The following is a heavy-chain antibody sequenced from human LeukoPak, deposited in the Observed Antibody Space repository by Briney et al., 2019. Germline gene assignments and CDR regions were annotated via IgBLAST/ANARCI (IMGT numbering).Heavy chain of an antibody. D-gene: IGHD3-10*01. Sequence: PGGSLRLSCAASGFTFSSYSMNWVRQAPGKGLEWVSYISSSSTIYYADSVKGRFTISRDNAKNSLYLQMNGLRAEDTAVYYCARGRVITMVRGVLVYWGQGTLVTASS. CDR1: GFTFSSYS. CDR3: ARGRVITMVRGVLVY. CDR2: ISSSSTI. J-gene: IGHJ4*02. V-gene: IGHV3-48*01.